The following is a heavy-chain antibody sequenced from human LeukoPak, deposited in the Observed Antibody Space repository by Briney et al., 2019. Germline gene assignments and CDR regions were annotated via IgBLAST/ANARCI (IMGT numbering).Heavy chain of an antibody. J-gene: IGHJ4*02. D-gene: IGHD3-22*01. CDR1: GFTFSSYA. V-gene: IGHV3-23*01. Sequence: GGSLRLSCAASGFTFSSYAMSWVRQAPGKGLEWVSAISGSGGSTYYADSVKGRFTISRDNSKNTLYLQMNSLRAEDTAVYYCAKDLRDSSGYYPTYFDYRGQGTLVTVSS. CDR2: ISGSGGST. CDR3: AKDLRDSSGYYPTYFDY.